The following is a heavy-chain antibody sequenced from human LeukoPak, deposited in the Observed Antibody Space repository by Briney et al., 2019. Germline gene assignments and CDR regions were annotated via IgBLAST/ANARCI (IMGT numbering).Heavy chain of an antibody. CDR3: ARNIAPPYYDILTGYDY. CDR1: GYTFTSYG. CDR2: ISAYNGNT. Sequence: ASVKVSCKASGYTFTSYGISWVRQAPGQGLEWMGWISAYNGNTNYAQKLQGRVTMTTDTSTSTAYMELRSLRSDDTAVYYCARNIAPPYYDILTGYDYWGQGTLVTVSS. J-gene: IGHJ4*02. V-gene: IGHV1-18*01. D-gene: IGHD3-9*01.